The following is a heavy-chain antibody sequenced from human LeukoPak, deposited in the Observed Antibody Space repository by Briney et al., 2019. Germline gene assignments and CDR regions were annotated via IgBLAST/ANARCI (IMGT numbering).Heavy chain of an antibody. D-gene: IGHD3-10*01. J-gene: IGHJ4*02. CDR2: IKKDGREI. Sequence: GGSLRLSCVASGFTFSRHWMAWVRQAPGKGLEWVANIKKDGREIYYMDSVKGRFTISRDNAKNSLYLQMNSLRAEDTALYYCARSYYYGSGSYYNGGLRYWGQGTLVTVSS. V-gene: IGHV3-7*03. CDR3: ARSYYYGSGSYYNGGLRY. CDR1: GFTFSRHW.